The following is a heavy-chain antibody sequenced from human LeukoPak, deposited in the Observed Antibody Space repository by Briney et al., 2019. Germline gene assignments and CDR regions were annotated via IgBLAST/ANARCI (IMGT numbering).Heavy chain of an antibody. Sequence: GGSLRLSCVASGFTFSNYWMHWVRQPPGKGLVWVSRIYVDGRTTNYADSVKDRFTISRDNAKNTVYLEMNSLSVEDTATYYCIRDFRSADLWGQGTLVTVTS. CDR3: IRDFRSADL. V-gene: IGHV3-74*01. CDR1: GFTFSNYW. CDR2: IYVDGRTT. J-gene: IGHJ5*02.